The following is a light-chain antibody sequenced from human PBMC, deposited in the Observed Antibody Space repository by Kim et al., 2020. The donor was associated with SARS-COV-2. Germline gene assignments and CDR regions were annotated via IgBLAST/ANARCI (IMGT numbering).Light chain of an antibody. J-gene: IGLJ3*02. Sequence: GRGWWMELSGGGRERRGEGMPDRFAGSGSGIERYLTISGLQSEDEADYYCQTWDTGIRVFGGGTQLTVL. CDR2: LSGGGRE. CDR3: QTWDTGIRV. V-gene: IGLV4-69*01.